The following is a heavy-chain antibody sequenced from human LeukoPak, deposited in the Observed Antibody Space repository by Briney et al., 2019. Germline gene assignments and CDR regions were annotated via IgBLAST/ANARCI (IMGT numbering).Heavy chain of an antibody. D-gene: IGHD2-15*01. J-gene: IGHJ3*02. Sequence: GGSLRLSCAASGFTVSSNYMSWGRQAPGKGLEGVSGIYSDGSTYYADSVKCRFTISRDNSKNTLYLQMNSLRAEDTAVYYCASPYCSGGSCYPGDDAFDIWGQGTMVTVSS. CDR2: IYSDGST. CDR1: GFTVSSNY. CDR3: ASPYCSGGSCYPGDDAFDI. V-gene: IGHV3-53*01.